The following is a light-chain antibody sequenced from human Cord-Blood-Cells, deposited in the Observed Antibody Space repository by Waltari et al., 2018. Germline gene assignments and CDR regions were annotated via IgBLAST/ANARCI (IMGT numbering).Light chain of an antibody. CDR3: QQRSNWLT. CDR2: DAS. CDR1: QSVSSY. Sequence: EIVLTQSPATLSLSPGEIATLSCLASQSVSSYLAWYQQKPGQAPRLLIYDASNRVTGIPARFSGSGSGTDFTLTISSLEPEDFAVYYCQQRSNWLTFGGGTKVEIK. J-gene: IGKJ4*01. V-gene: IGKV3-11*01.